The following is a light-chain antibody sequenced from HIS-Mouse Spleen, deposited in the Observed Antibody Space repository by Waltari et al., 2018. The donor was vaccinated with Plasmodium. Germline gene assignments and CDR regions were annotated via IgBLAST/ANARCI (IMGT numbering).Light chain of an antibody. V-gene: IGLV2-23*01. CDR3: CSYAGSRV. J-gene: IGLJ2*01. CDR2: EGS. Sequence: QSALTQPASVSGSPGQSITISCTATSSDVGSSNLVSWYQQHPGKAPKLIIYEGSKRPSGVSNRFSGSKSGNTASLTISGLQAEDEADYYCCSYAGSRVFGGGTKLTVL. CDR1: SSDVGSSNL.